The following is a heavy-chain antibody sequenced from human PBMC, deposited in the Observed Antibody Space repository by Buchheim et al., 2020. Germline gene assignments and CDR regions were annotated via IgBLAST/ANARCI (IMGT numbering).Heavy chain of an antibody. J-gene: IGHJ5*02. CDR2: IDQNGRER. CDR1: GFIFNSFW. CDR3: ARIENSGSVGWFDP. D-gene: IGHD3-22*01. Sequence: EVQLVESGGGLVQPGGSLRLSCAGSGFIFNSFWMTWVRQAPGKGLEWVASIDQNGRERYYVGSVKGRFTISRDNNDNSMFLQMNSLRAEDTAIYYCARIENSGSVGWFDPWGQGTL. V-gene: IGHV3-7*01.